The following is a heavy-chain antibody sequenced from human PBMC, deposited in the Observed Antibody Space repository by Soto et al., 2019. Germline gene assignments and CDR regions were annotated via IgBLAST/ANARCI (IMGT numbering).Heavy chain of an antibody. CDR1: GGSINNYY. J-gene: IGHJ4*02. V-gene: IGHV4-59*01. Sequence: KTSETLSLTCTVSGGSINNYYWSWIRQPPGRGLEWIGSIYDSGSTNYNPSLKSRVSISFDTSRTQFSLELTSVTPADTAVYYCARDGYSSYDFDFWGQGTLVT. D-gene: IGHD4-4*01. CDR3: ARDGYSSYDFDF. CDR2: IYDSGST.